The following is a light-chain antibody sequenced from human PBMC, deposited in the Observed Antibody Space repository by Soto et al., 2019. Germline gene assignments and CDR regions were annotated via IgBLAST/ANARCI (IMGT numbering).Light chain of an antibody. J-gene: IGLJ3*02. CDR2: LNSDGSH. V-gene: IGLV4-69*01. CDR1: SGHSRYA. Sequence: QLVLTQSPSASASLGASVKLTCTLSSGHSRYAIAWNQQQPEKGHRYLMKLNSDGSHSKGDGIPDRFSGSSSGAERYLTISSLQSEDEADYYCQTWGTGMGVFGGGTKLTVL. CDR3: QTWGTGMGV.